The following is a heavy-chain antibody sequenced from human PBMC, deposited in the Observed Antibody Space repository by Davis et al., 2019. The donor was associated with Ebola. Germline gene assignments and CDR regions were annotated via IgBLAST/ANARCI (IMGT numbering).Heavy chain of an antibody. CDR3: ARGDYDVVTGTFDY. Sequence: AASVKVSCKASGYTFTNYYMHWVRQAPGQGLEWMGMINPNDGRTIHAQKFQGRVTMTRDTSTSTVYMELSSLRSEDTAVYYCARGDYDVVTGTFDYWGQGTLVTVSS. V-gene: IGHV1-46*01. D-gene: IGHD3-9*01. CDR2: INPNDGRT. CDR1: GYTFTNYY. J-gene: IGHJ4*02.